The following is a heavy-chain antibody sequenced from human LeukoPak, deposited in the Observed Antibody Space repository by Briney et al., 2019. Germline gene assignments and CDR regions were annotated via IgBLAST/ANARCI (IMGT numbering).Heavy chain of an antibody. D-gene: IGHD2-15*01. CDR3: ARHIVVVVAATGWFDP. V-gene: IGHV3-7*01. Sequence: GGSLRLSCAASGFTFSSYWMSWVRQAPAKGLEWVANIKQDGSEKYYVDSVKGRFTGSRDNAKNSLYLQMNSLRAEDTAVYYCARHIVVVVAATGWFDPWGQGTLVTVSS. CDR1: GFTFSSYW. CDR2: IKQDGSEK. J-gene: IGHJ5*02.